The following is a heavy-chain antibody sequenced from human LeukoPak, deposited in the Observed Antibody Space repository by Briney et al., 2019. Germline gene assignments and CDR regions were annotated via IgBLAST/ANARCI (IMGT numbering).Heavy chain of an antibody. CDR3: ARAEPSYYFDY. V-gene: IGHV4-34*01. D-gene: IGHD1-26*01. CDR2: INHSGST. CDR1: GGSLSGYY. Sequence: PSETLSLTCAVYGGSLSGYYWSWIRQPPGKGLEWIGEINHSGSTNYNPSLKSRVTISVDTSKNQFSLKLSSVTAADTAVYYCARAEPSYYFDYWGQGTLVTVSS. J-gene: IGHJ4*02.